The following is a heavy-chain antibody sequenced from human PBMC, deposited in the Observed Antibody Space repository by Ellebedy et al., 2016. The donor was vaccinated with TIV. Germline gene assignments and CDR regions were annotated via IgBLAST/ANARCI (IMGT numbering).Heavy chain of an antibody. J-gene: IGHJ6*02. CDR3: ATCRPGRDSSGYIRRGCGMDV. CDR2: INHSGST. Sequence: GSLRLSXTVSGGSISSSSYYWGWIRQPPGKGLEWIGEINHSGSTKYNPSLKSRVTMSGDTSKNQVSLQLSSVTAADTAVYYCATCRPGRDSSGYIRRGCGMDVWGQGTTVTVSS. V-gene: IGHV4-39*07. CDR1: GGSISSSSYY. D-gene: IGHD3-22*01.